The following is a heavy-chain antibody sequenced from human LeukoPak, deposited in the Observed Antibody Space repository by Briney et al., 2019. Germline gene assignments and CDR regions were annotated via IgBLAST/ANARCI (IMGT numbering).Heavy chain of an antibody. V-gene: IGHV1-18*04. Sequence: ASVKLSCKASGYTFTSYGISWVRQAPGHGREWMGGISAYNGNTNYAQTLQGRVTMTTDTSTSTAYMELRSLRSDDTAVYYCASAYQLFGGFDYWGEGTLVTVSS. CDR1: GYTFTSYG. CDR3: ASAYQLFGGFDY. J-gene: IGHJ4*02. D-gene: IGHD2-2*01. CDR2: ISAYNGNT.